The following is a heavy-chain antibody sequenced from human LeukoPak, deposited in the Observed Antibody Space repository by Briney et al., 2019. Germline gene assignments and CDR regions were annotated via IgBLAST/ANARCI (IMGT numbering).Heavy chain of an antibody. D-gene: IGHD3-22*01. J-gene: IGHJ4*02. CDR2: FHTSGNT. V-gene: IGHV4-4*07. CDR3: ARDNYYYDSSGYPLDY. CDR1: GDSISNYD. Sequence: SETLSLTCTVSGDSISNYDWSWIRQPPGKGLEWIGRFHTSGNTIYNTSLKSRVTMSVDTSKHQSSLKLSSVTAADTAVYYCARDNYYYDSSGYPLDYWCQGTLVTVSS.